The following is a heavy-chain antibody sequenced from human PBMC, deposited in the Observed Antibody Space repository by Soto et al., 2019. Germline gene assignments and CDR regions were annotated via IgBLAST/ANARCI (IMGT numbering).Heavy chain of an antibody. V-gene: IGHV1-2*02. CDR3: ARDALVSSSFSYNWFDP. Sequence: ASVKVSCKASGYTFTGYYMHWVRQAPGQGLEWMGWINPNSGGTNYAQKFQGRVTITADESTSTAYMELSSLRSEDTAVYYCARDALVSSSFSYNWFDPWGQGTLVTVSS. D-gene: IGHD6-13*01. CDR1: GYTFTGYY. J-gene: IGHJ5*02. CDR2: INPNSGGT.